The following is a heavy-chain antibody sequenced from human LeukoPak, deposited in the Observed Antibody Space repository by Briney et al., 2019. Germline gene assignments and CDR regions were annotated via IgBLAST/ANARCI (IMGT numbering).Heavy chain of an antibody. D-gene: IGHD3-10*01. Sequence: TSETLSLTCTVSGYSISSGYYWGWIRQPPGKGLEWIGSIYHSGSTYYNPSLKSRVTISVDTSKNQFSLKLSSVAAADTAVYYCARALWFGELPHQNWFDPWGQGTLVTVSS. CDR2: IYHSGST. CDR3: ARALWFGELPHQNWFDP. CDR1: GYSISSGYY. J-gene: IGHJ5*02. V-gene: IGHV4-38-2*02.